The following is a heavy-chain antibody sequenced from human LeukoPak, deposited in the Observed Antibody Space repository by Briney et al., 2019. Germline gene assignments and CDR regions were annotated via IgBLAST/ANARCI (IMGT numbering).Heavy chain of an antibody. J-gene: IGHJ6*02. V-gene: IGHV4-59*08. CDR2: ICYSGST. Sequence: IGRICYSGSTNYNPSLKSRVTISVDTSKNQFSLKLSSVTAADPAVYYCARHIRAGVGPGDYYYGMDVWGQGTTVTVSS. CDR3: ARHIRAGVGPGDYYYGMDV. D-gene: IGHD1-26*01.